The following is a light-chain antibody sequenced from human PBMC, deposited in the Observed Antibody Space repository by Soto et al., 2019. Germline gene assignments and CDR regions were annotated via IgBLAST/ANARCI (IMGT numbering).Light chain of an antibody. CDR2: KAS. V-gene: IGKV1-5*03. Sequence: DIQMTQSPSTLSASVGDRVIITCRASQSISSWLAWYQQKPGKAPKLLIYKASSLESGVPSRFSGSGSGTEFTLTISSLQRDDFATYYCQQYNDYPWTFGHGTKVEIK. J-gene: IGKJ1*01. CDR3: QQYNDYPWT. CDR1: QSISSW.